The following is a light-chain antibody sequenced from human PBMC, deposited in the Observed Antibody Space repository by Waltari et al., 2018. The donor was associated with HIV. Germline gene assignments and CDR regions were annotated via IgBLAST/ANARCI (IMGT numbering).Light chain of an antibody. CDR3: SAWDASLGAWM. V-gene: IGLV1-44*01. J-gene: IGLJ3*02. CDR1: TSNIGTNN. CDR2: SNI. Sequence: QSVLTQPPSASGTPGQRIIISCSGSTSNIGTNNVNWYQQLPGTTPRLLMHSNIQRPSWFPDRFSGSSSGTSASLASSGLQSEDEADYYCSAWDASLGAWMFGGGTKLTVL.